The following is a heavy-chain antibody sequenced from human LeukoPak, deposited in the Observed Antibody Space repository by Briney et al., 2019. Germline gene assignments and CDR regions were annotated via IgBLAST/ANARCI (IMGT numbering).Heavy chain of an antibody. CDR2: ISSSGTTM. D-gene: IGHD6-19*01. Sequence: GGCLRLSCAASGFTFSSYEMNWVRQAPGKGLEWVSYISSSGTTMYYADSVKGRFTLSRDNAKNSLYLQVNTLRAEDTAVYYCARAVAGKVGYFDYWGQGTLVTVSS. J-gene: IGHJ4*02. V-gene: IGHV3-48*03. CDR3: ARAVAGKVGYFDY. CDR1: GFTFSSYE.